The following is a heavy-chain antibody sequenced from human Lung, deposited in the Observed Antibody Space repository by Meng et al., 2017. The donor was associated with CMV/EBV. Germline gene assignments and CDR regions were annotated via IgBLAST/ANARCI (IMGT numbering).Heavy chain of an antibody. CDR2: INHSGST. D-gene: IGHD3-10*01. J-gene: IGHJ6*02. CDR1: GGSFSGSY. Sequence: XXXLTXXVYGGSFSGSYWSWIRQPPGKGLEWIGEINHSGSTNYNPSLKSRVTISVDTSKNQFSLKLSSVTAADTAVYHCARGQRYYYGSGRWDRAWYYYGMDVXGQGXTVTVSS. CDR3: ARGQRYYYGSGRWDRAWYYYGMDV. V-gene: IGHV4-34*01.